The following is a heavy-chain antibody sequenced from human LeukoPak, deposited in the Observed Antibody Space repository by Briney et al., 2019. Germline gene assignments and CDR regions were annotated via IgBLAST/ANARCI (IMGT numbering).Heavy chain of an antibody. J-gene: IGHJ4*02. CDR2: ISTSSSYI. Sequence: GGSLRLSCAASGFTFSSHSMNWVRQAPGKGLEWVSFISTSSSYIYYADSVKGRFTISRDNAKNSLDLQMNSLRAEDTAVYYCARASSSWYYFDYWGQGTLVTVSS. D-gene: IGHD6-13*01. CDR1: GFTFSSHS. V-gene: IGHV3-21*01. CDR3: ARASSSWYYFDY.